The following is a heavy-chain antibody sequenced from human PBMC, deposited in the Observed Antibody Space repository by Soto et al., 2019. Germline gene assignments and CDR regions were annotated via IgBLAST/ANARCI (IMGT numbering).Heavy chain of an antibody. Sequence: SVKVSCKVSGDTFTAQALTWVRQAPGQGLEWIGGIIPVFGKPSYAKNFPGRVTITADRSTTDESTSTAYMELSSLKSDETAIYYCERDAINGPCNPWGQGTQVIGS. D-gene: IGHD2-8*01. CDR3: ERDAINGPCNP. V-gene: IGHV1-69*13. CDR2: IIPVFGKP. J-gene: IGHJ5*02. CDR1: GDTFTAQA.